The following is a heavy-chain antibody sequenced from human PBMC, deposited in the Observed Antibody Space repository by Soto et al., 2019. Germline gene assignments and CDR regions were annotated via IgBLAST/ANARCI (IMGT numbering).Heavy chain of an antibody. Sequence: SETLSLTGTLYGGSISSSNNYWACIRQPPGKGLEWIGSIYYSGSTYYNPSLKSRVTISVDTSKNQFSLKLSSVTAADTAVYYCARHVNPWAQGAFDIWGQGTMVS. CDR1: GGSISSSNNY. J-gene: IGHJ3*02. CDR2: IYYSGST. D-gene: IGHD7-27*01. V-gene: IGHV4-39*01. CDR3: ARHVNPWAQGAFDI.